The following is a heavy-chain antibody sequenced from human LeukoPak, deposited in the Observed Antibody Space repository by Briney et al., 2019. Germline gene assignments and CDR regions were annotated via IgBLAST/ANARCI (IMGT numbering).Heavy chain of an antibody. V-gene: IGHV4-59*01. CDR1: GGSISSYY. CDR2: IYYSGST. CDR3: ARGAIVGATLGMDV. J-gene: IGHJ6*02. Sequence: SETLSLTCTVSGGSISSYYWSWIRQPPGKGLEWIGYIYYSGSTNYNPSLKSRVTISADTSKNQFSLKLSSVTAADTAVYYCARGAIVGATLGMDVWGQGTTVTVSS. D-gene: IGHD1-26*01.